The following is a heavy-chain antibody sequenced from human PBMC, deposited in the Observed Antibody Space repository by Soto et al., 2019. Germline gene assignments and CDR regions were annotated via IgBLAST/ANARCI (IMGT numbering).Heavy chain of an antibody. CDR2: IYHTGST. J-gene: IGHJ3*02. CDR3: ARAHGSGWGAFDI. V-gene: IGHV4-34*01. D-gene: IGHD3-10*01. Sequence: SETLSLTCTVSGGSFSPNYWTWVRQPPGKGLEWIGEIYHTGSTNYNPSLKTRVTISVDKSKNQFSLKLSSVTAADTAVYYCARAHGSGWGAFDIWGQGTMVTVSS. CDR1: GGSFSPNY.